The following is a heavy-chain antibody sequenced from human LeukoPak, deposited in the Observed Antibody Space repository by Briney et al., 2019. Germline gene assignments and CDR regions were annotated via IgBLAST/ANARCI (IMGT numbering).Heavy chain of an antibody. V-gene: IGHV3-53*01. Sequence: GGSLRLSCVASGFTVSSYYVSWVRQAPGKGLEGVSVIYSGGSTYYADSVEGRFTISRDNSKNTLYLQMNSLRAEDTALYYCARHGDCSSTSCLDYYYYYMDVWGKGTTVTVSS. J-gene: IGHJ6*03. CDR3: ARHGDCSSTSCLDYYYYYMDV. CDR1: GFTVSSYY. D-gene: IGHD2-2*01. CDR2: IYSGGST.